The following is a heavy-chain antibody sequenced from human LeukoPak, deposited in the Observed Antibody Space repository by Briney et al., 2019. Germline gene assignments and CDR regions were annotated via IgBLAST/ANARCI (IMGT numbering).Heavy chain of an antibody. CDR1: GYTFTSYD. Sequence: APVTVSCKASGYTFTSYDINWVRQATGQGLEWMGWMNPNSGNTGYAQKFQGRVTMTRNTSISTAYMELSSLRSEDTAVYYCARGLTYCSGGSCYDNWFDPWGQGTLVTVSS. CDR2: MNPNSGNT. J-gene: IGHJ5*02. D-gene: IGHD2-15*01. V-gene: IGHV1-8*01. CDR3: ARGLTYCSGGSCYDNWFDP.